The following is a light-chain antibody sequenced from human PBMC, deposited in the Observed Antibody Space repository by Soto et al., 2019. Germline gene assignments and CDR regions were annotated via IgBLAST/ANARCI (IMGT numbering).Light chain of an antibody. V-gene: IGLV1-44*01. Sequence: QPVLTQPPSASGTPGQRVTISCSGGSSNIGTNAVNWYQQLPGTAPKLLIYNNNQRPSGVPDRFSGSKSGTSASLAISGLKAEDEADYYCAAWYDTLNGYVFGTGPKLPVL. CDR3: AAWYDTLNGYV. J-gene: IGLJ1*01. CDR2: NNN. CDR1: SSNIGTNA.